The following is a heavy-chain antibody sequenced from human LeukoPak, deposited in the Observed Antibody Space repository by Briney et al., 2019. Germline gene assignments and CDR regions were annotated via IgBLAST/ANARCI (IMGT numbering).Heavy chain of an antibody. CDR1: GSSFTSYW. CDR3: ARRGSSGYYADTFDI. V-gene: IGHV5-10-1*01. CDR2: IDPSDSYT. Sequence: KSGESLKISCKVSGSSFTSYWISWVRQLPGKGLEWMGRIDPSDSYTNYRPSFQGHVTISADKSISTAYLQWSSLKASDTAVYYCARRGSSGYYADTFDIWGQGTMVTVSS. J-gene: IGHJ3*02. D-gene: IGHD3-22*01.